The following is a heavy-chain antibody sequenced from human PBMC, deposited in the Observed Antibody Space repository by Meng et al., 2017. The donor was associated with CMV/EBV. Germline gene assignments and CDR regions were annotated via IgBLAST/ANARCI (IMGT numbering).Heavy chain of an antibody. Sequence: NASGYTFTRYGISWVRQAPGQGLEWMGWISAYNGNTNYAQKLQGRVTMTTDTFTSTAYMEPRSLRSDDTAVYYCARSPPGAILYYFDYWGQGTLVTVSS. V-gene: IGHV1-18*01. D-gene: IGHD3-10*01. CDR3: ARSPPGAILYYFDY. CDR1: GYTFTRYG. CDR2: ISAYNGNT. J-gene: IGHJ4*02.